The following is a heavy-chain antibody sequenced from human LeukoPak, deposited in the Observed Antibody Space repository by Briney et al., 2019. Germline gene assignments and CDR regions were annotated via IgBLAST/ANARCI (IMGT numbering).Heavy chain of an antibody. D-gene: IGHD3-10*01. J-gene: IGHJ4*02. CDR1: GYTLTELS. V-gene: IGHV1-24*01. Sequence: ASVKVSCKVSGYTLTELSMHWVRQAPGKGLEWMGGFDPEDGETIYAQKFQGRVTMTEDTSTDTAYMDLNRLRPDDTAVYYCVRSPTSGTYYNRPYYFDYWGQGTLVTVSS. CDR2: FDPEDGET. CDR3: VRSPTSGTYYNRPYYFDY.